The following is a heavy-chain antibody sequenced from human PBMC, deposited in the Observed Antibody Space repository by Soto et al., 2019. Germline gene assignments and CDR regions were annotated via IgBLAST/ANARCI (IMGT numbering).Heavy chain of an antibody. CDR1: GITFSNYA. V-gene: IGHV3-23*01. CDR3: AKDVGSCSGTCYLYSYYAMDV. J-gene: IGHJ6*02. CDR2: ISGGGDST. D-gene: IGHD2-15*01. Sequence: EVQLLESGGGLVQPGGSLRLSCAASGITFSNYAMSWVRQAPGKGLEWVSVISGGGDSTYYADSVKGRFTISRDNSNNTLYLQLNSLRAEDTAVYYCAKDVGSCSGTCYLYSYYAMDVWGQGTTVTVSS.